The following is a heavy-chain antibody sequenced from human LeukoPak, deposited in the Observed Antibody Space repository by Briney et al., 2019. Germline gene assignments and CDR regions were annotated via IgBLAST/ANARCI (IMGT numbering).Heavy chain of an antibody. J-gene: IGHJ6*03. CDR1: GYTFTSYG. Sequence: GASVKVSCKASGYTFTSYGISWVRQAPGQGLEWMGWISAYNGNTNYAQKLQGRVTMTTDTSTSTAYMELRSLRSDDTGVYYCARDIVVVPAAIPRLQLYYYYYMDVWGKGTTVTVSS. CDR3: ARDIVVVPAAIPRLQLYYYYYMDV. V-gene: IGHV1-18*01. D-gene: IGHD2-2*02. CDR2: ISAYNGNT.